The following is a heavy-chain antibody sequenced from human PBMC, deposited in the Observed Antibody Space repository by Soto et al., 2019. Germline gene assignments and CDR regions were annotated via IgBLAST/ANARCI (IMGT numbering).Heavy chain of an antibody. CDR1: GDSVSSNSAA. D-gene: IGHD2-2*01. CDR2: TYYRSKWYN. V-gene: IGHV6-1*01. Sequence: SQTLSLTCAISGDSVSSNSAAWNWIRQSPSRGLEWLGRTYYRSKWYNDYAVSVKSRITINPDTSKNQFSLQLNSVTPEDTAVYHCARDRRLGYCSSTSCNDAFDIWGQGTMVTVSS. CDR3: ARDRRLGYCSSTSCNDAFDI. J-gene: IGHJ3*02.